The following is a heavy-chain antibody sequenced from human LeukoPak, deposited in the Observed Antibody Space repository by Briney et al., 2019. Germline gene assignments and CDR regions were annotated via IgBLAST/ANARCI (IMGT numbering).Heavy chain of an antibody. CDR2: IYHSGST. J-gene: IGHJ4*02. Sequence: SETLSLTCTVSGGSISSSSYYWGWIRQPPGKGLEWIGSIYHSGSTYYNPSLKSRVTISVDTSKNQFSLKLSSVTAADTAVYYCARDCIAARPCDYWGQGTLVTVSS. CDR1: GGSISSSSYY. D-gene: IGHD6-6*01. V-gene: IGHV4-39*07. CDR3: ARDCIAARPCDY.